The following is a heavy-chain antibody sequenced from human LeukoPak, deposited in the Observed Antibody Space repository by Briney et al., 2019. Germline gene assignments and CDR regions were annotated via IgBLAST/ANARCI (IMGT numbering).Heavy chain of an antibody. CDR2: IYYSGST. Sequence: SETLSLTCTVSGGSISSYYWSWIRQPPGKGLEWIGYIYYSGSTYYNPSLKSRVTISVDTSKNQFSLKLSSVTAADTAVYYCARDGYGDSGVFDYWGQGTLVTVSS. CDR3: ARDGYGDSGVFDY. CDR1: GGSISSYY. V-gene: IGHV4-59*12. D-gene: IGHD4-17*01. J-gene: IGHJ4*02.